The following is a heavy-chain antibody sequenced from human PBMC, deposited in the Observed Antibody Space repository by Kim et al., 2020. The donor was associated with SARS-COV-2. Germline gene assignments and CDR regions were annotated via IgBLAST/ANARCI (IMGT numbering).Heavy chain of an antibody. J-gene: IGHJ4*01. CDR2: GYT. CDR3: AREEGAYAMD. V-gene: IGHV3-53*01. D-gene: IGHD5-12*01. Sequence: GYTYSADSVKGRFTGSRDSSQNTLYLQMDRLRGEDTAVYYCAREEGAYAMDWGHGALVTVS.